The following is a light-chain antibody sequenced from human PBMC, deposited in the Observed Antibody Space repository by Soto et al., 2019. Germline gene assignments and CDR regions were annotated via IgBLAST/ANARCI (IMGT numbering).Light chain of an antibody. CDR2: DAS. J-gene: IGKJ5*01. CDR1: QTISSW. CDR3: QQFNSYPIT. Sequence: DIQMTQSPSTPSGSVGDRVTITCRASQTISSWLAWYQQKPGKAPKLLIYDASSLKSGVPSRFSGSGSGTEFTLTIGGLQPDDFATYYCQQFNSYPITFGQGTRLEIK. V-gene: IGKV1-5*01.